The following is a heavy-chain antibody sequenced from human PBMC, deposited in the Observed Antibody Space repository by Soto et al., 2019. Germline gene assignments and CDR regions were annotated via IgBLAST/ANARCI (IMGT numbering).Heavy chain of an antibody. D-gene: IGHD3-9*01. CDR2: ISYDGTQK. CDR1: SFTVSRFA. J-gene: IGHJ4*02. Sequence: XGSLSLSCVASSFTVSRFAMHWVRRAPGKGLEWVAVISYDGTQKHYVDSVKGRFTLSRDESDNTVYLQMNRLRPEDTAVYYCAKDVYFDSYYFDQWGQGTLVTVPQ. CDR3: AKDVYFDSYYFDQ. V-gene: IGHV3-30*04.